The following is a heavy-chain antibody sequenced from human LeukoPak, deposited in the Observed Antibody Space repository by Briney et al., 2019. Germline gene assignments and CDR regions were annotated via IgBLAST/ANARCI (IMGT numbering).Heavy chain of an antibody. CDR2: IYYSGST. V-gene: IGHV4-39*01. D-gene: IGHD3-3*01. CDR1: GGSISSSSYY. CDR3: AGHERMITIFGVVTANWFDP. Sequence: PSETLSLTCTVSGGSISSSSYYWGWIRQPPGKGLEWIGSIYYSGSTYYNPSLKSRVTISVDTSKNQYSLKLSSVTAADTAVYYCAGHERMITIFGVVTANWFDPWGQGTLVTVSS. J-gene: IGHJ5*02.